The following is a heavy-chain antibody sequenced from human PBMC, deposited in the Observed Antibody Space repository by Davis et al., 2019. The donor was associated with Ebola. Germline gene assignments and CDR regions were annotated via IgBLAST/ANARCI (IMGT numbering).Heavy chain of an antibody. V-gene: IGHV3-23*01. CDR3: SKGGSGWPSDYSYGMGV. D-gene: IGHD6-19*01. CDR2: FGTSGDT. J-gene: IGHJ6*04. Sequence: GESLKISCATSGFIFRSYVMSWVRQAPGKGLEWVSTFGTSGDTFYADSVKGRFTISRDNSKNTLYLQMTSLTVDDTAVYYCSKGGSGWPSDYSYGMGVWGKGTTVTVSS. CDR1: GFIFRSYV.